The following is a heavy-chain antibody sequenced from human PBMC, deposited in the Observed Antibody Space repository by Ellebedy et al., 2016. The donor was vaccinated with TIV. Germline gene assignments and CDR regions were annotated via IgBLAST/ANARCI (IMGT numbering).Heavy chain of an antibody. D-gene: IGHD6-19*01. Sequence: PGGSLRLSCAASGFAFSSYAMSWVRQAPGKGLEWVSTIDKSGRSTYYADSVKGRFTSSRDNSKNTLYLQVNSLTAEDTAVYYCARAGSSGWEAYFDLWGRGTLVTVSS. CDR1: GFAFSSYA. J-gene: IGHJ2*01. V-gene: IGHV3-23*05. CDR3: ARAGSSGWEAYFDL. CDR2: IDKSGRST.